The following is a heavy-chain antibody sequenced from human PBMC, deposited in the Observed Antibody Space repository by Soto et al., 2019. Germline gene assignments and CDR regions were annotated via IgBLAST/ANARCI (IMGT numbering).Heavy chain of an antibody. D-gene: IGHD3-10*01. V-gene: IGHV4-39*01. CDR3: ARHPTGLWSGDGPDS. CDR2: IYYNGNT. Sequence: SETLSLTCTVSNGSISSSISYWGWIRQPPGGGLAWIGSIYYNGNTYYNPSLKSRVTISVDTSKNQFSLKLSAVTAADTAVYYCARHPTGLWSGDGPDSWGQGTLVTVSS. CDR1: NGSISSSISY. J-gene: IGHJ4*02.